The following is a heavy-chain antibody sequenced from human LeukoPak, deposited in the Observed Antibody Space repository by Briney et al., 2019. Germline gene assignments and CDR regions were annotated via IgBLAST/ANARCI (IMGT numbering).Heavy chain of an antibody. D-gene: IGHD3-10*01. J-gene: IGHJ5*02. CDR2: MNPNSGNT. Sequence: GASVKVSCKASGYTFANYDINWVRRATGQGLEWMGWMNPNSGNTGYAQKFQGRVTMTRDTSINTAYMELSSLTSEDTAVYYCARFMVRGVIGPWGQGTVVTVSS. CDR3: ARFMVRGVIGP. CDR1: GYTFANYD. V-gene: IGHV1-8*01.